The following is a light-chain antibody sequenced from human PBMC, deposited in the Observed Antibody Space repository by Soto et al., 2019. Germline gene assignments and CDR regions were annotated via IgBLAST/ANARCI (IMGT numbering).Light chain of an antibody. CDR3: QQRSNWPAYLWP. CDR1: QSVSSY. J-gene: IGKJ1*01. CDR2: DAS. V-gene: IGKV3-11*01. Sequence: EIVLTQSPATLSLSPGERATLSCRASQSVSSYLAWYQQKPGQAPRLLIYDASNRATGIPARFSGSGSGTDFTLTISSLEPEDFTVYNCQQRSNWPAYLWPFGQGTKVKIK.